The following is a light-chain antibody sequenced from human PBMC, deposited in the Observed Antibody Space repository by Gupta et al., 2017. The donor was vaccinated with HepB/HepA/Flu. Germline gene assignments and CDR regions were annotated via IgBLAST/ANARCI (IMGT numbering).Light chain of an antibody. V-gene: IGKV1-39*01. CDR3: QQSYRIPRT. Sequence: DIQMTQSPSSLSASVGDTVTITCRASQSINTYVNWYQQKPGKAPKPLIYAASTLQSGVPSRFSGSGSGTDFTLTISSLQPEDFATYFCQQSYRIPRTFGQGTKVEIK. CDR1: QSINTY. J-gene: IGKJ1*01. CDR2: AAS.